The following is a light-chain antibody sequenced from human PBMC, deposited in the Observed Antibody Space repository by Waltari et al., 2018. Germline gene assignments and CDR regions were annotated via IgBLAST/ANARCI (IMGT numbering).Light chain of an antibody. V-gene: IGLV2-14*01. J-gene: IGLJ2*01. CDR1: SSDVGGYNY. CDR2: EVS. Sequence: QSALTQPASVSGSPGQSITISCTGTSSDVGGYNYLSWYQHQPGKAPKLIIYEVSNRPPGVSTRFSGSKSGNTASLTISGLQAEDEGDYYCTSYTSSSISHVLFGGGTKLSVL. CDR3: TSYTSSSISHVL.